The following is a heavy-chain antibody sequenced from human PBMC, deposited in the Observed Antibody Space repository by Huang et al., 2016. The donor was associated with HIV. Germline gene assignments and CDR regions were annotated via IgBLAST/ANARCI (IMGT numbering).Heavy chain of an antibody. Sequence: QVQLVESGGGVVQPGGSLRLSCTASGFTFGSFGMHWVRQAPGKGLEWVAFIRYDGNNYYDADSVRGRFTISRDNSKDTLYLQMNRLRPDDSAVYYCAKDLTYTFGRHLDYWGRGTLVTVSS. V-gene: IGHV3-30*02. CDR1: GFTFGSFG. J-gene: IGHJ4*02. CDR3: AKDLTYTFGRHLDY. CDR2: IRYDGNNY. D-gene: IGHD3-3*01.